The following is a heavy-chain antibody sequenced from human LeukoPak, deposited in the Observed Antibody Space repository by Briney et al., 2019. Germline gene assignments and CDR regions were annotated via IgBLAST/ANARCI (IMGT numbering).Heavy chain of an antibody. V-gene: IGHV3-7*01. J-gene: IGHJ3*02. CDR2: IKQDGSEK. Sequence: PGGSLRLSCAASGFTFSSYWMSWVRQAPGKGLEWVANIKQDGSEKYYVDSVKGRFTISRDNAKNSLYLQMNSLRAEDTAVYYCARARQRITMIVVVEHAFGIWGQGTMVTVSS. CDR1: GFTFSSYW. D-gene: IGHD3-22*01. CDR3: ARARQRITMIVVVEHAFGI.